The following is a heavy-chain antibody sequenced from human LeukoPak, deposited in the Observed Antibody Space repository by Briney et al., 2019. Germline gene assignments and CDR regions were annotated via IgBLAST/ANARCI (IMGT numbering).Heavy chain of an antibody. CDR1: GGSFSGYY. CDR2: INHSGST. Sequence: SETLSLTCAVYGGSFSGYYWSWIRQPPGKGLEWIGEINHSGSTNYNPSLKSRVTISVDTSKNQFSLKLSSVTAADTAVYYCARTRGYSYGVDYWGQGTLVIVSS. D-gene: IGHD5-18*01. CDR3: ARTRGYSYGVDY. J-gene: IGHJ4*02. V-gene: IGHV4-34*01.